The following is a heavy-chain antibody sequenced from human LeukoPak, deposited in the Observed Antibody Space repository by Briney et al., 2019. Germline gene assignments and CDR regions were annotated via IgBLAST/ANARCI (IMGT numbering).Heavy chain of an antibody. CDR3: AREQGRNYYDSSGYYDH. CDR1: GGTFSSYA. CDR2: IIPIFGTA. Sequence: SVKVSCKASGGTFSSYAISWVRQAPGQGLEWMGGIIPIFGTANYAQKFQGRVTITTDESTSTAYMELSSLRSEDTAVYYCAREQGRNYYDSSGYYDHWGQGTLVTVSS. J-gene: IGHJ5*02. D-gene: IGHD3-22*01. V-gene: IGHV1-69*05.